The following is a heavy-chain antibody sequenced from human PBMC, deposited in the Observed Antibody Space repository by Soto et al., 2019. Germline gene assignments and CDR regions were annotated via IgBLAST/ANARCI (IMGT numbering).Heavy chain of an antibody. D-gene: IGHD3-10*01. V-gene: IGHV1-24*01. Sequence: ASAKVSCKVSGYTLTELSMHSVRQAPGKGLEWMGGFDPEDGETIYAQKFQGRVTMTEDTSTDTAYMELSSLRSEDTAVYYCATEGALVGSGKRAHYYGMDVWGQGTTVTVSS. J-gene: IGHJ6*02. CDR3: ATEGALVGSGKRAHYYGMDV. CDR1: GYTLTELS. CDR2: FDPEDGET.